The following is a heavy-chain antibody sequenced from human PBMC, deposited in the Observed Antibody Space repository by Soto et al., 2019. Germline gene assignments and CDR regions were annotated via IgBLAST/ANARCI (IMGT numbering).Heavy chain of an antibody. V-gene: IGHV4-34*01. Sequence: SDTLSLTCAVYGGSFSGYYWSWIRQPPGKGLGWIGEINHSGSTNYNPSLKSRVTISVDTSKNQFSLKLSSVTAADTAVYYCASQSIAAAGTWFDPWGQGTLVTVSS. CDR2: INHSGST. CDR1: GGSFSGYY. J-gene: IGHJ5*02. D-gene: IGHD6-13*01. CDR3: ASQSIAAAGTWFDP.